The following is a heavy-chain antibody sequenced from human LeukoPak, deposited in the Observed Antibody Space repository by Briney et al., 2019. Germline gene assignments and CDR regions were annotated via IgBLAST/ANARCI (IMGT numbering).Heavy chain of an antibody. Sequence: GASVKVSCKASGYTFTGYYMHWVRQAPGQGLEWMGWINPNSGGTNYAQKFQGRVTMTRDTSISTAYMELSRLRPDDTAVYYCARDWRRRDGYKNFDYWGQGTLVTVSS. CDR1: GYTFTGYY. D-gene: IGHD5-24*01. V-gene: IGHV1-2*02. CDR2: INPNSGGT. J-gene: IGHJ4*02. CDR3: ARDWRRRDGYKNFDY.